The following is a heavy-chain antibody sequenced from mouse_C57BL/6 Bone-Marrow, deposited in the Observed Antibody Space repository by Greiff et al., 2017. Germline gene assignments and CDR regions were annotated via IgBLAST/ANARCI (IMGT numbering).Heavy chain of an antibody. CDR3: TTVDAMDY. CDR2: ISDGGSYT. J-gene: IGHJ4*01. V-gene: IGHV5-4*03. D-gene: IGHD1-1*01. Sequence: EVKLVESGGGLVKPGGSLKLSCAASGFTFSSYAMSWVRQTPEKRLEWVATISDGGSYTYYPDNVKGRFTISRDNAKNNLYLQMSHLKSEDTAMYYCTTVDAMDYWGQGTSVTVSS. CDR1: GFTFSSYA.